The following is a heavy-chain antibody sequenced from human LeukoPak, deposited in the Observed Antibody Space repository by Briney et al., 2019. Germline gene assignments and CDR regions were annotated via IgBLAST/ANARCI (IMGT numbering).Heavy chain of an antibody. CDR1: GFTFSSYA. CDR2: ITGRGAST. V-gene: IGHV3-23*01. CDR3: AKVPPSPGWWYFDL. J-gene: IGHJ2*01. Sequence: PGGSLRLPCAASGFTFSSYAMSWVRQAPGKGLEWVSAITGRGASTYYADSVKGRFTISRDNSKNTLYLQMNSLRAEDTAVYYCAKVPPSPGWWYFDLWGRGTLVTVSS.